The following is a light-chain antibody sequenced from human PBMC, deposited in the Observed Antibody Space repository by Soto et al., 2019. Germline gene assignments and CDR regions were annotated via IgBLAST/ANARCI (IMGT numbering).Light chain of an antibody. J-gene: IGLJ1*01. CDR2: DVN. CDR3: NSDSGLNKGV. Sequence: QSALTQPPSASGSPGQSVTISCTGSSSDIGGYNYVSWYQHHPGKAPKLLIYDVNKRPSGVPDRFSGSRSGNTASLTVSGLQAEDEADYYCNSDSGLNKGVFGTGTKLTVL. CDR1: SSDIGGYNY. V-gene: IGLV2-8*01.